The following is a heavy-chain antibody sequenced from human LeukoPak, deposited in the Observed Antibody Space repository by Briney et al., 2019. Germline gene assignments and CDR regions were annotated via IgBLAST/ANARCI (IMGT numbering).Heavy chain of an antibody. CDR3: ARGDSGSYYGY. CDR1: GGSISSYY. Sequence: PSETLSLTCTVSGGSISSYYWTWIRQPPGKGLEWIGYIYYSGSTNYNPSLKSRVTISVDTSKNQFSLKLSSVTAADTAVYYCARGDSGSYYGYWGQGTLVTVSS. V-gene: IGHV4-59*01. CDR2: IYYSGST. D-gene: IGHD1-26*01. J-gene: IGHJ4*02.